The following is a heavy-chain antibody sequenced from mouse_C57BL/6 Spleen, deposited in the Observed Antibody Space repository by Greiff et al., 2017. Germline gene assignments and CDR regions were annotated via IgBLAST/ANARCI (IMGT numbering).Heavy chain of an antibody. V-gene: IGHV8-8*01. Sequence: QVTLKESGPGILQPSQTLSLTCSFSGFSLSTFGMGVGWIRQPSGKGLEWLAHIWWDDDKYYNPALKSRLTISKDTSKNQVFLKIANVDTADTATYYCARIYYYGSSYLYYFDYWGQGTTLTVSS. CDR2: IWWDDDK. J-gene: IGHJ2*01. CDR1: GFSLSTFGMG. D-gene: IGHD1-1*01. CDR3: ARIYYYGSSYLYYFDY.